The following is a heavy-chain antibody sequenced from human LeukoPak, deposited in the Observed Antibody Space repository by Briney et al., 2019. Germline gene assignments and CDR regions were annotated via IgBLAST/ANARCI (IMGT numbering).Heavy chain of an antibody. CDR2: MNPNRSNT. J-gene: IGHJ6*02. CDR1: GYTFTSYG. D-gene: IGHD3-10*01. CDR3: ARRKITMVRGGKIMDV. V-gene: IGHV1-8*01. Sequence: ASVKVSCKASGYTFTSYGINWVRQATGQGLEWMGCMNPNRSNTDYAQNLQGRVTMTRNTSISTAYLELDSLRSEDTAVYYCARRKITMVRGGKIMDVWGQGTTVTVS.